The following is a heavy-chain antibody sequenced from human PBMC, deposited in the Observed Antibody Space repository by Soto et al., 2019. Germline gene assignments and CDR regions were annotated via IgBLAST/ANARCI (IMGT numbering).Heavy chain of an antibody. D-gene: IGHD4-17*01. V-gene: IGHV3-7*01. CDR2: RKQDGSEK. Sequence: EVQLVESGGGLVQPGGSLRLSCAASGFTFSSYWMSWVRQAPWKGLDWVANRKQDGSEKYYVDSVKGRFTMSRDNAKNSLYLQMNSLRAEDTAVYYCARDLRYGESYWGQGNLVTVSS. CDR1: GFTFSSYW. CDR3: ARDLRYGESY. J-gene: IGHJ4*02.